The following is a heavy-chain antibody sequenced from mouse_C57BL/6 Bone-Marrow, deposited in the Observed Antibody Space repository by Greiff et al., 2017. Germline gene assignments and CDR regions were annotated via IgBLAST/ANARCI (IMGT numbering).Heavy chain of an antibody. CDR1: GYTFTSYW. CDR3: ARRKTTGLRGMDY. Sequence: QVQLQQPGAELVKPGASVKMSCKASGYTFTSYWITWVKQRPGQGLEWIGDIYPGSGSTNYTEKFKSKATLTVDTSSSTAYMQVSSLTSEDSAVYYCARRKTTGLRGMDYWGQGTSVTVSS. D-gene: IGHD1-1*01. V-gene: IGHV1-55*01. J-gene: IGHJ4*01. CDR2: IYPGSGST.